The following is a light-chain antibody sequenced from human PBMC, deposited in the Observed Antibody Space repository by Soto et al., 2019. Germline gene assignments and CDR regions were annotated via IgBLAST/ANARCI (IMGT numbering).Light chain of an antibody. CDR2: GAS. CDR3: QQYSNSAWT. V-gene: IGKV3-20*01. CDR1: QSVSSSY. J-gene: IGKJ1*01. Sequence: EIVLTQSPGTLSLSPGERATLSCRASQSVSSSYLGWYQQKPGQAPRLLIFGASSRATGIPDRFSGSGSESAFTLTITRLEPEDFAVYYCQQYSNSAWTFGQGTRVEIK.